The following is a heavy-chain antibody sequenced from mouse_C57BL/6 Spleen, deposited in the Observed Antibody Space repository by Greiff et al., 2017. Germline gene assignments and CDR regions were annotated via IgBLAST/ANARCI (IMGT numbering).Heavy chain of an antibody. CDR1: GFSLRTSGMG. CDR3: ARRADQILFDY. V-gene: IGHV8-12*01. CDR2: IYWYDDK. Sequence: QVTLKVSGPGILQSSQTLSLTCSFSGFSLRTSGMGVSWIRQPSGTGLEWLAHIYWYDDKRYTPSLKSRLTISKDTSRNQAFLKITSVDTANTATYSGARRADQILFDYWAKGTTLPDSS. J-gene: IGHJ2*01.